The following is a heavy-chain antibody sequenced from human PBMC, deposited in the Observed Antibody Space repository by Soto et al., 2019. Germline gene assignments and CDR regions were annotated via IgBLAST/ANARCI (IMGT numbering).Heavy chain of an antibody. J-gene: IGHJ5*02. CDR2: ISGSGGDT. D-gene: IGHD3-22*01. CDR3: VKPPPRTITTTVVTIS. CDR1: GFPFGDFA. V-gene: IGHV3-23*01. Sequence: EVQLLESGGGLVQPGGSLRLSCAAAGFPFGDFAMSWVRQAPGKGLEWVSTISGSGGDTYYEDSVKGRFTISRDNSKNTLYLQMNSLRADDTAIYYCVKPPPRTITTTVVTISWGQGTLVTVSS.